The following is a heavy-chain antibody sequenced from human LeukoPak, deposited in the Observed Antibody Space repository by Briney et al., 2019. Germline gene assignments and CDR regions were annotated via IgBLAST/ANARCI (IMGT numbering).Heavy chain of an antibody. CDR1: GGSISSYY. V-gene: IGHV4-59*01. Sequence: PSETLSLTCTVSGGSISSYYWSWIRQPPGKGLEWIGYIYYSGSTNYNPSLKSRVTISVDTSKNQFSLKLSSVTAADTAVYYCARGGDFWSGSLNYYYYYMDVWGKGTTVTVSS. J-gene: IGHJ6*03. CDR2: IYYSGST. D-gene: IGHD3-3*01. CDR3: ARGGDFWSGSLNYYYYYMDV.